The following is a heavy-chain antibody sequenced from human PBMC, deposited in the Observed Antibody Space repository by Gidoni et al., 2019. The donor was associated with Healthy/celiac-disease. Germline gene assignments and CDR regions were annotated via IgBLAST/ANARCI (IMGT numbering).Heavy chain of an antibody. J-gene: IGHJ4*02. D-gene: IGHD5-18*01. CDR2: ISYSGST. V-gene: IGHV4-59*08. CDR3: AALVDTAMVTSGVDY. CDR1: AGSISSYY. Sequence: QVQLQESGPGLVKPSETLSLTCTASAGSISSYYWSWIRQPPGKGLEWIGYISYSGSTNYNPSLKSRVTISVDTSKNQFSLKLSSVTAADTAVYYCAALVDTAMVTSGVDYWGQGTLVTVSS.